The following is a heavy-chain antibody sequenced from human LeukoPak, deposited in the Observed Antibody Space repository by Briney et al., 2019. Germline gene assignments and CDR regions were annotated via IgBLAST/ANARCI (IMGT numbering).Heavy chain of an antibody. CDR1: GYTFTGYY. CDR3: ARAGYCSGGSCYSSYYYYYMDV. Sequence: ASVKVSCKASGYTFTGYYMHWVRQAPGQGLEWMGWINPNSGGTNYAQKFQGRVTMTRDTSISTAYMELSRLRSDDTAVYYCARAGYCSGGSCYSSYYYYYMDVWGKGTTVTVSS. CDR2: INPNSGGT. V-gene: IGHV1-2*02. D-gene: IGHD2-15*01. J-gene: IGHJ6*03.